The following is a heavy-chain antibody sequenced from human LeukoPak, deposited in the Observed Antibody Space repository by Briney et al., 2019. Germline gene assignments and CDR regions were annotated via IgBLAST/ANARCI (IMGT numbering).Heavy chain of an antibody. CDR3: ARQKYCSGGSCLRDY. D-gene: IGHD2-15*01. Sequence: GESLRISCKGSGYSFTSYWIGWVRQMPGKGLEWMGVIYPGDSDTRYSPSFQGQVTISADKSISTAYLQWSSLKASDTAMYYCARQKYCSGGSCLRDYWGQGTLVTVSS. CDR1: GYSFTSYW. CDR2: IYPGDSDT. J-gene: IGHJ4*02. V-gene: IGHV5-51*01.